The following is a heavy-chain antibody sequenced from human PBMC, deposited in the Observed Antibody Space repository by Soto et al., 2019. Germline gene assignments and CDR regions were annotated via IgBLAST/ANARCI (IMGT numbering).Heavy chain of an antibody. CDR2: IYYSGST. CDR1: GGSISSGGYY. D-gene: IGHD3-10*01. J-gene: IGHJ5*02. CDR3: ARGSGFEAQSLYFGHNWFDP. Sequence: PSETLSLTCTVSGGSISSGGYYWSWIRQHPGKGLEWIGYIYYSGSTYYNPYLKSRVTISVDTSKNQFPLKLSSVTAADTAVYYCARGSGFEAQSLYFGHNWFDPWGQGTLVTVSS. V-gene: IGHV4-31*03.